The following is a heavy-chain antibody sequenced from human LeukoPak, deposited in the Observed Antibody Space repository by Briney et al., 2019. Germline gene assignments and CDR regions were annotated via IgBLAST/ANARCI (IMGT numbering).Heavy chain of an antibody. CDR1: GGSISSYY. V-gene: IGHV4-59*01. CDR3: ARVLGGATHYLDY. Sequence: SETLSLTCTVSGGSISSYYWSWIRQPPGKGLEWIGYIYYSGSTNYNPSLKSRVTISVDTSKNQFSLKLSSVTAADTAVYYCARVLGGATHYLDYWGREPWSPSPQ. D-gene: IGHD1-26*01. J-gene: IGHJ4*02. CDR2: IYYSGST.